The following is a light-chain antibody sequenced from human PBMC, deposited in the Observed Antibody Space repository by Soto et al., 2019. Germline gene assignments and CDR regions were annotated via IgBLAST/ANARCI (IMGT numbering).Light chain of an antibody. CDR2: QAS. Sequence: DVVMTQSPLSLPVTLGQPASISCRSSQSLVHSDGNTYLIWFHQRPGQSPRRLIYQASNRDFGVPDRFSASGSGTDFTLRISRVEADDVGVFYCMQGTHWPPTFGQGTKVDIK. J-gene: IGKJ1*01. CDR3: MQGTHWPPT. V-gene: IGKV2-30*02. CDR1: QSLVHSDGNTY.